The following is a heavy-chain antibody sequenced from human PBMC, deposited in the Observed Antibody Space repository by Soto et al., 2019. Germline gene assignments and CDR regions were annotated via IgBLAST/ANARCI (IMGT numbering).Heavy chain of an antibody. D-gene: IGHD3-10*01. CDR1: GFTFSSYA. V-gene: IGHV3-23*01. J-gene: IGHJ4*02. Sequence: GGSLRLSCAASGFTFSSYAMSWVRQAPGKGLEWVSAISGSGGSTYYADSVKGRFTISRDNSKNTLYLQMNSLRAEDTAVYYCAKDLLWFGELSSDDYWGQGTLVTVSS. CDR2: ISGSGGST. CDR3: AKDLLWFGELSSDDY.